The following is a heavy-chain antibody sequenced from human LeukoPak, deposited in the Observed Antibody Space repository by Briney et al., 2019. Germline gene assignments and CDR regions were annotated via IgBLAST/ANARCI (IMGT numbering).Heavy chain of an antibody. V-gene: IGHV3-48*03. CDR3: AERGITMIGGV. Sequence: GGSLRLSCAASGFTFSSYEMNWVRQAPGKGLEWVSYISSSGSTIYYADSVKGRFTISSDNAKNSLYLRMNSLRAEDTAVYYCAERGITMIGGVWGKGTTVTISS. J-gene: IGHJ6*04. D-gene: IGHD3-10*02. CDR1: GFTFSSYE. CDR2: ISSSGSTI.